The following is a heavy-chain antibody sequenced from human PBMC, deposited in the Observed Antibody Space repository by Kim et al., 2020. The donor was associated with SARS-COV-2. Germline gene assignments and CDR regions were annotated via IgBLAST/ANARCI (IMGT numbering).Heavy chain of an antibody. J-gene: IGHJ4*02. V-gene: IGHV3-23*01. Sequence: SVKGRFTISRDNSKNTLYLQMNSLRAEDTAVYYCAKDPQYYDILTGYPDYWGQGTLVTVSS. CDR3: AKDPQYYDILTGYPDY. D-gene: IGHD3-9*01.